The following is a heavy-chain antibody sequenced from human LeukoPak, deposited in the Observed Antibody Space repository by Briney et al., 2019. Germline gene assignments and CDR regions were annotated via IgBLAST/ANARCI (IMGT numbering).Heavy chain of an antibody. V-gene: IGHV3-23*01. D-gene: IGHD1-20*01. Sequence: GGSLRLSCVASGFTFSSYAMSWVRQAPGKGLEWVSAISGSGGSTYYADSVKGRFTISRDNSKNTLYLQMNSLRAEDTAVYYCAKVFRTITGAWYYFDYWGQGTLVTVSS. CDR1: GFTFSSYA. CDR3: AKVFRTITGAWYYFDY. J-gene: IGHJ4*02. CDR2: ISGSGGST.